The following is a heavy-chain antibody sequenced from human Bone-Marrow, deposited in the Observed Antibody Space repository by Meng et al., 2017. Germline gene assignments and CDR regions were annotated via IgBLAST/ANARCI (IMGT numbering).Heavy chain of an antibody. J-gene: IGHJ4*02. V-gene: IGHV1-2*02. D-gene: IGHD3-9*01. CDR3: ARDGGSEYYDILTGYYN. Sequence: SVTVSRMASGYTFTGYYMHWVRQAPGQGLEWMGWINPNSGGTNYAQKLQGRVTMTRDTSISTAYMELSRLRSDDTAVYYCARDGGSEYYDILTGYYNWGQGTLVTVSS. CDR2: INPNSGGT. CDR1: GYTFTGYY.